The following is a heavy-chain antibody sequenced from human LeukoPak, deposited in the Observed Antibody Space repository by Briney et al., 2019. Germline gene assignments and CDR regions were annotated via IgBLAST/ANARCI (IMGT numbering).Heavy chain of an antibody. CDR2: ICLDGSNK. CDR1: EFTFNTYG. J-gene: IGHJ6*02. CDR3: ARGNHDADRSGYNSVGSHGMDV. D-gene: IGHD3-22*01. Sequence: GRSLRLSCAASEFTFNTYGMHWVRQAPGKGLEWVAVICLDGSNKYYADSVRGRFTISRDNSNYTLYLQMNSLRAEDTAVYHCARGNHDADRSGYNSVGSHGMDVWGQGTTVTVSS. V-gene: IGHV3-33*01.